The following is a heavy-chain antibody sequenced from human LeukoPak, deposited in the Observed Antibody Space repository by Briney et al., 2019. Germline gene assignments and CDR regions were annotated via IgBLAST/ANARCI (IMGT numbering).Heavy chain of an antibody. Sequence: GGSLRLSCAASGFTFNKAWMSWVRQAPGKGLEWVGRIKSKTDGGTTEYAAPVKGRFTISRDDSKNTLYLQMDSLKTEDTAVYYCTTPATYYYDSGGYTLFDYWGQGTLVTVSS. CDR2: IKSKTDGGTT. CDR1: GFTFNKAW. J-gene: IGHJ4*02. CDR3: TTPATYYYDSGGYTLFDY. V-gene: IGHV3-15*01. D-gene: IGHD3-22*01.